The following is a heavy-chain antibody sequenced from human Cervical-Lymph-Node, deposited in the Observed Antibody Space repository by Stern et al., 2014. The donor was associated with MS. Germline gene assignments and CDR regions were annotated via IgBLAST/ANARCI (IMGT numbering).Heavy chain of an antibody. J-gene: IGHJ4*02. CDR3: ARNGITGTTVFDY. D-gene: IGHD1-7*01. V-gene: IGHV3-74*02. CDR2: INSDGSST. Sequence: EDQLVESGGGLVQPGGSLRLSCAASGFTFSSYWMHWVRQAPGKGLVGVSRINSDGSSTSYADSVKGRFTISRDNAKNTLYLQMNSLRAEDTAVYYCARNGITGTTVFDYWGQGTLVTVSS. CDR1: GFTFSSYW.